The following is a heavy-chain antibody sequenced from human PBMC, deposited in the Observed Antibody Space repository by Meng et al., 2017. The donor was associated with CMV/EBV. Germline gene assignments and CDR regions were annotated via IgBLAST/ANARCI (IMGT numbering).Heavy chain of an antibody. J-gene: IGHJ5*02. CDR3: ARDLGSRITIFGVVTSGNWFDP. V-gene: IGHV4-39*07. D-gene: IGHD3-3*01. CDR1: GGSISSSSYY. CDR2: IYYSGST. Sequence: SETLSLTCTVSGGSISSSSYYWGWIRQPPGKGLEWIGSIYYSGSTYYNPSLKSRVTISVDMSKNQFSLKLSSVTAADTAVYYCARDLGSRITIFGVVTSGNWFDPWGQGTLVTVSS.